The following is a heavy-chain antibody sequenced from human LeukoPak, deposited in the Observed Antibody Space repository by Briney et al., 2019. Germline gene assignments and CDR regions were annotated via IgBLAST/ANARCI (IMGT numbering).Heavy chain of an antibody. CDR1: GYTFTSYG. V-gene: IGHV1-18*01. CDR2: ISAYNGNT. J-gene: IGHJ5*02. CDR3: ARIALDIAVNWFDP. D-gene: IGHD6-19*01. Sequence: ASVKVSCKASGYTFTSYGISWVRQAPGQGHEWVGWISAYNGNTNYAQKLQGRVTMTTDTSTSTAYMELRSLRSDDTAVYYCARIALDIAVNWFDPWGQGTLVAVSS.